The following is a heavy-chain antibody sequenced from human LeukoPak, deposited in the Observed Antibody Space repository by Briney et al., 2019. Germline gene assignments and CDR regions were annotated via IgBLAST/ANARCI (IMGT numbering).Heavy chain of an antibody. J-gene: IGHJ4*02. CDR1: GDSISTYY. CDR3: VGENSNSWYLDY. CDR2: IYNSGST. Sequence: PSETLSLTCTVSGDSISTYYWSWIRRPPGKGLEWIGYIYNSGSTNYNPSLKSRVTISVDTSKNQFSLKLSSVTAADTAVYYCVGENSNSWYLDYWGQGTLVTVSS. D-gene: IGHD6-13*01. V-gene: IGHV4-59*01.